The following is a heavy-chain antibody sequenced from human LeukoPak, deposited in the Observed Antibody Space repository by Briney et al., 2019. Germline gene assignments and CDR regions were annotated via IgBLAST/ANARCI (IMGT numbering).Heavy chain of an antibody. CDR1: GCSFTNYW. J-gene: IGHJ3*02. D-gene: IGHD3-10*01. Sequence: GESLKISGKVSGCSFTNYWITWARQMPGKGLEWMGMIDPSDSYTNYSPSFQGHVTISADKSISTGYLQWSSLKASDTAMYYCARPQFVRDAFGIWGQGTMVAVSS. V-gene: IGHV5-10-1*01. CDR3: ARPQFVRDAFGI. CDR2: IDPSDSYT.